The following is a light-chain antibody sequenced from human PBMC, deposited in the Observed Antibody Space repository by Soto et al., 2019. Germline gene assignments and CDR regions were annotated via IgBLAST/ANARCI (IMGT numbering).Light chain of an antibody. CDR1: SSDVGGYNY. CDR2: DVS. Sequence: QSALTQPASVSGSPGQSISISCTGTSSDVGGYNYVSWYQQHPGKAPKLMIYDVSDRPSGVSDRFSGSKSGNTASLTISGLQAEDEADYYCSSNISTSPVVFGGGTKVTVL. CDR3: SSNISTSPVV. J-gene: IGLJ2*01. V-gene: IGLV2-14*01.